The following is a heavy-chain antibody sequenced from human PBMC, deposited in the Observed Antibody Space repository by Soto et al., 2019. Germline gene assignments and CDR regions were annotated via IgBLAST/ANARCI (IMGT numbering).Heavy chain of an antibody. V-gene: IGHV4-34*01. CDR3: ARGPLYCSSTSCYGYYYYMDV. D-gene: IGHD2-2*01. CDR2: INHSGST. CDR1: GGSFSGYY. J-gene: IGHJ6*03. Sequence: ASETLSLTCAVYGGSFSGYYWSWIRQPPGKGLEWIGEINHSGSTNYNPSLKSRVTISVDTSKNQFSLKLSSVTAADTAVYYCARGPLYCSSTSCYGYYYYMDVWGKGTTVTVSS.